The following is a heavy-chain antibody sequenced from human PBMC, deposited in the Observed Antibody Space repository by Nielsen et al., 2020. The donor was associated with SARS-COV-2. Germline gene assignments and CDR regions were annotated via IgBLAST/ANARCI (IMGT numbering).Heavy chain of an antibody. CDR2: IKQDGSEK. Sequence: GESLKISCAASGFTFSSYWMSWVRQDPGKGLEWVANIKQDGSEKYYVDSVKGRFTISRDNAKNSLYLQMNSLRAEDTAVYYCARGGRYCSSTSCYHNWFDPWGQGTLVTVSS. CDR3: ARGGRYCSSTSCYHNWFDP. V-gene: IGHV3-7*03. D-gene: IGHD2-2*01. CDR1: GFTFSSYW. J-gene: IGHJ5*02.